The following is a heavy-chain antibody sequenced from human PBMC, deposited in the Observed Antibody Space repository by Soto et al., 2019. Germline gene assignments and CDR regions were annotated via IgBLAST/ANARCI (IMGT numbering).Heavy chain of an antibody. J-gene: IGHJ4*02. D-gene: IGHD3-10*01. CDR2: INPSGGST. CDR1: GYTFTSYY. CDR3: ARDPHDYYGSGSYYKPLDY. Sequence: ASVKVSCKASGYTFTSYYMHWVRQAPGQGLEWMGIINPSGGSTSYAQKFQGRVTMTRDTSTSTVYMELSSLRSEDTAVYYCARDPHDYYGSGSYYKPLDYWGQGTLVPSPQ. V-gene: IGHV1-46*03.